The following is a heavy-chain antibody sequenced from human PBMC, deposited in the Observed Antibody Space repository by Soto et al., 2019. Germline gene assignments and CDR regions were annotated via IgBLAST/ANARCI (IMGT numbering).Heavy chain of an antibody. CDR3: ARVTRYYDFWSGSNDY. J-gene: IGHJ4*02. V-gene: IGHV3-7*01. CDR1: GFTFSSYW. D-gene: IGHD3-3*01. Sequence: QPGGSLRLSCAASGFTFSSYWMSWVRQAPGKGLEWVANIKQDGSEKYYVDSVKGRFTISRDNAKNSLYLQMNSLRAEDTAVYYCARVTRYYDFWSGSNDYWGQGTQVTVSS. CDR2: IKQDGSEK.